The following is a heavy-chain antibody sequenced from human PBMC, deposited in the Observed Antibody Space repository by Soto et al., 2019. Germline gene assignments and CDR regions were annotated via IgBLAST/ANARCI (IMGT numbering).Heavy chain of an antibody. CDR3: ARLIGNSWLDS. CDR1: GDSVSTNSAT. D-gene: IGHD2-8*01. J-gene: IGHJ5*01. CDR2: TYYRSKWYN. Sequence: QVQLQQSGPGLVKPSQTLSLTCAISGDSVSTNSATWDWSRQSPSRGLEWLGRTYYRSKWYNDYAVSVKGRITLNPDTSNNQLSLQLNSVTPDDTAVYYCARLIGNSWLDSWGQGTMVTVSS. V-gene: IGHV6-1*01.